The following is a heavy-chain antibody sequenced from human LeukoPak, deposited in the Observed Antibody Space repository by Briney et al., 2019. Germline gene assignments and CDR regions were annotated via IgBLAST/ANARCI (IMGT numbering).Heavy chain of an antibody. CDR2: IHYSGST. CDR1: GVSINGGSVSNY. V-gene: IGHV4-59*08. CDR3: ARLGDSSSRLYYFDY. J-gene: IGHJ4*02. D-gene: IGHD6-6*01. Sequence: PSETLSLTCIVSGVSINGGSVSNYWSWFRQPPGKGLEWIGYIHYSGSTDYNPSLKSRVTMPVDTSKNQFSLKLSSVTAADTAVYYCARLGDSSSRLYYFDYWGQGTLVTVSS.